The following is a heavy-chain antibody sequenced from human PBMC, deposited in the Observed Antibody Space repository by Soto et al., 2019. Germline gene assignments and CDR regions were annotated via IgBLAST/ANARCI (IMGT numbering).Heavy chain of an antibody. CDR3: ARELGYCTSSSCYGGTFDY. CDR2: ISHSGST. D-gene: IGHD2-2*01. J-gene: IGHJ4*02. V-gene: IGHV4-34*01. CDR1: GASFSNYY. Sequence: QVQLQQWGAGLLKPSETLSLTCAVYGASFSNYYWSWIRQSPGKGLEWIGEISHSGSTDYNPSLKRRVTISVDTSKKQLSLNLTSVTAADTAVYYCARELGYCTSSSCYGGTFDYWDQGTLVTVSS.